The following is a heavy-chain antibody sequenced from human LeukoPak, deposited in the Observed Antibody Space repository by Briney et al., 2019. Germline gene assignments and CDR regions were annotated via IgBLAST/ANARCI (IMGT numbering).Heavy chain of an antibody. CDR1: GDGVSSNSAA. J-gene: IGHJ4*02. V-gene: IGHV6-1*01. CDR2: TYYRTKSYN. Sequence: SQTLSLTCAFSGDGVSSNSAAWNWIRQSPSRGLEWLGRTYYRTKSYNDYAISVKSRITINPDTSKNQFSLQLNSVTPEDTAVYYCARDLVGRLQHNLVGYFDYWGQGTLVTVSS. CDR3: ARDLVGRLQHNLVGYFDY. D-gene: IGHD5-24*01.